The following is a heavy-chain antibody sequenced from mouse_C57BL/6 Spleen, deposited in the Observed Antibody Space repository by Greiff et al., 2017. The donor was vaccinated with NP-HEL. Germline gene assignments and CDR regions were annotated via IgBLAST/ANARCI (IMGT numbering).Heavy chain of an antibody. D-gene: IGHD1-1*01. CDR1: GFSLTSYG. CDR3: ARNLGSTVVASMDY. V-gene: IGHV2-2*01. Sequence: VHLVESGPGLVQPSQSLSITCTVSGFSLTSYGVHWVRQSPGKGLEWLGVIWSGGSTDYNAAFISRLSISKDNSKSQVFFKMNSLQADDTAIYYCARNLGSTVVASMDYWGQGTSVTVSS. J-gene: IGHJ4*01. CDR2: IWSGGST.